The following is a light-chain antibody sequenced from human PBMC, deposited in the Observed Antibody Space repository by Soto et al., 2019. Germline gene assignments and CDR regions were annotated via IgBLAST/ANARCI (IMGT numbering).Light chain of an antibody. CDR3: SSYTSSSTLGV. V-gene: IGLV2-14*01. J-gene: IGLJ1*01. CDR2: EVS. CDR1: SSDVGGYNH. Sequence: QSALTQPASVSGSPGQSITITYTGTSSDVGGYNHVSWHQQHPGKAPKVMIYEVSNRPSGVSNRFSGSRSGNTASLTISGLQAEDEADYYCSSYTSSSTLGVFGTGTKVTVL.